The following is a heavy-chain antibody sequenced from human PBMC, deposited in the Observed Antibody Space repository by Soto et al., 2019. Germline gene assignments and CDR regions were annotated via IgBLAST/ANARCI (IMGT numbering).Heavy chain of an antibody. V-gene: IGHV1-18*01. CDR2: ISAYSGDT. Sequence: GASVKVSCKASGYTFTSYGISWVRQAPGQGLEWMGWISAYSGDTNYAQKLQGRVTMITDTSTSTAYMELRSLRSDDTAVYYCARSRGYCSGGSCYFDFWGQRTLVTVSS. CDR3: ARSRGYCSGGSCYFDF. D-gene: IGHD2-15*01. CDR1: GYTFTSYG. J-gene: IGHJ4*02.